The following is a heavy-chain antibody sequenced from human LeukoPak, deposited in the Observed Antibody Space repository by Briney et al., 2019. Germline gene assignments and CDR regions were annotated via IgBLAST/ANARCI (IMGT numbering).Heavy chain of an antibody. CDR3: ARGLVGVAADLDY. CDR2: MNPNSGNT. CDR1: GYTFTSYD. Sequence: ASVKVSCKASGYTFTSYDISWVRQATGQGLEWMGWMNPNSGNTGYAQKFQGRVTITRNTSISTAYMELSSLRSEDTAVYYCARGLVGVAADLDYWGQGTLVTVSS. D-gene: IGHD2-15*01. J-gene: IGHJ4*02. V-gene: IGHV1-8*03.